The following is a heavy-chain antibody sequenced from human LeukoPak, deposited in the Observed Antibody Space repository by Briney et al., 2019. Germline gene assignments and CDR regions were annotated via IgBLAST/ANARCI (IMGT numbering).Heavy chain of an antibody. CDR2: ISHTGVA. V-gene: IGHV4-38-2*02. J-gene: IGHJ4*02. CDR3: ARDDTGFEY. CDR1: GFSIRSAHH. D-gene: IGHD1-1*01. Sequence: SGTLSLTCSVSGFSIRSAHHWGWIRQPPGGRLEWIGSISHTGVAYYNPSFKSRLTISLDTSKDEFSLQLTSVTAADTAIYYCARDDTGFEYWGQGIVVTVS.